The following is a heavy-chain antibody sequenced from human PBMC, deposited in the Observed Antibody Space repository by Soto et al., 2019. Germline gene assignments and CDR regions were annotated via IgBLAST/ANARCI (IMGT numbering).Heavy chain of an antibody. CDR1: GYTFSNYD. V-gene: IGHV1-8*01. CDR2: MNPNSGNT. Sequence: QVQLVQSGAEVKKPGASVKVSCKASGYTFSNYDINWVRQATGQGLEWMGWMNPNSGNTGYAQKFQGRVSMTRNNSISTAYMELSSLSSDDTAVYYCGRGRMEDSWGQGTLVTVSS. CDR3: GRGRMEDS. D-gene: IGHD1-1*01. J-gene: IGHJ4*02.